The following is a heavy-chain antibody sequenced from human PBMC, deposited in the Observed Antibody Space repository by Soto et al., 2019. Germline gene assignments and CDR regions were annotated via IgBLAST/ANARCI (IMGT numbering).Heavy chain of an antibody. D-gene: IGHD6-19*01. CDR1: GGSVSSGSYY. V-gene: IGHV4-61*01. Sequence: KPSETLSLTCTVSGGSVSSGSYYWSWIRQPPGKGLEWIGYIYYSGSTNYNPSLKSRVTISVDTSKNQFSLKLSSVTAADTAVYYCAREIAVAGTFDYWGQGTLVTVS. CDR2: IYYSGST. CDR3: AREIAVAGTFDY. J-gene: IGHJ4*02.